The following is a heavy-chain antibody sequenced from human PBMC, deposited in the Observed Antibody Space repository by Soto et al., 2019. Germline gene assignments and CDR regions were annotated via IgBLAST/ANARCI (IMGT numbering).Heavy chain of an antibody. D-gene: IGHD2-21*02. CDR3: ARDGVTGTYAEYFHH. CDR1: GFSVSSHY. V-gene: IGHV3-66*01. Sequence: PGGSLRLSCAASGFSVSSHYMSWVRQAPGKGLEWVSIIYSGGSTYYADSVKGRFSISRDSSKNTVSLQMNRLRDEDTAVYYCARDGVTGTYAEYFHHWGQGT. CDR2: IYSGGST. J-gene: IGHJ1*01.